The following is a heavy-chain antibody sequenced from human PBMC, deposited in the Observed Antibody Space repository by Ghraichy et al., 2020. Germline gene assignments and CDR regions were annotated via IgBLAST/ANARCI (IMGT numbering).Heavy chain of an antibody. CDR1: GFTVSSNY. D-gene: IGHD1-20*01. CDR3: ARYNWNDPFDY. CDR2: IYSGGST. Sequence: GGSLRLSCAASGFTVSSNYMSWVRQAPGKGLEWVSVIYSGGSTYYADSVKGRFTISRDNSKNTLYLQMNSLRAEDTAVYYCARYNWNDPFDYWGQGTLVTVSS. V-gene: IGHV3-53*01. J-gene: IGHJ4*02.